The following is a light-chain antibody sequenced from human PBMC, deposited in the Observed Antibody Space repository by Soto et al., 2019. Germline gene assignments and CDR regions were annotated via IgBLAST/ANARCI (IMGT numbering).Light chain of an antibody. J-gene: IGKJ5*01. V-gene: IGKV3-20*01. CDR3: QQYGTSIT. CDR1: LSISGSY. CDR2: GAS. Sequence: EIVLTQSPGTLYLSPGERATLSCGASLSISGSYLAWYQQKPGQAPRLLIYGASSRATDIPDRFSGSGSGADFTLTISRLEPEDFAVYYCQQYGTSITFGQGTRLEIK.